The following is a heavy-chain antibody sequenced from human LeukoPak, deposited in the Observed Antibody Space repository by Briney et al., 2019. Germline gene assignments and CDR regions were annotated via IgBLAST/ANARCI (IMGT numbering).Heavy chain of an antibody. D-gene: IGHD2-2*01. J-gene: IGHJ5*02. V-gene: IGHV1-8*01. CDR2: MNPNSGNT. Sequence: ASVKVSCKASGYTFTSYDINWVRQATGQGLEWMGWMNPNSGNTGYAQKFQGRVTTTRNTSISTAYVELSSLRSEDTAVYYCARGRLGYCSSTSCYAGWFDPWGQGTLVTVSS. CDR3: ARGRLGYCSSTSCYAGWFDP. CDR1: GYTFTSYD.